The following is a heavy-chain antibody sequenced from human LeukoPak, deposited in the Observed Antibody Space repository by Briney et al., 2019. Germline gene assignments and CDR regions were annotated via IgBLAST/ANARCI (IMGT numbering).Heavy chain of an antibody. D-gene: IGHD3-10*01. J-gene: IGHJ6*02. CDR3: ARIGAGVRGRYSKNGMDV. CDR1: GYTFTGYY. Sequence: ASVKVSCKASGYTFTGYYIHWVRQAPGQGLEWMGRINPNSGGTNFAQKFQGRVTITRDTSASTAYMELSSLRSEDTAVYYCARIGAGVRGRYSKNGMDVWGQGTTVTVSS. V-gene: IGHV1-2*06. CDR2: INPNSGGT.